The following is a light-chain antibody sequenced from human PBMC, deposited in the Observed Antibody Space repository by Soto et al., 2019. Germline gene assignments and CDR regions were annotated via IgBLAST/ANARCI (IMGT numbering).Light chain of an antibody. CDR2: EVS. CDR1: TSDLSGYNY. V-gene: IGLV2-8*01. Sequence: SALTQPPSASGSPGQSVTISCTGTTSDLSGYNYVSWYQQHPGKAPKLMIYEVSKRPSGVPDRFSGSKSGNTASLTVSGLQAEDEADYYCSSYAGSNNWVFGGGTQLTVL. J-gene: IGLJ3*02. CDR3: SSYAGSNNWV.